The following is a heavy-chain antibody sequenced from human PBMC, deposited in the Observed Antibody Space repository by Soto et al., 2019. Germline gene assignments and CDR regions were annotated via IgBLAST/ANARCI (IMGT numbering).Heavy chain of an antibody. CDR1: GDSVSSNSAA. V-gene: IGHV6-1*01. CDR3: ARGKRSSGWAMGEKTPKYYFDY. D-gene: IGHD6-19*01. CDR2: TYYRSKWYN. Sequence: SQTLSLTCAISGDSVSSNSAAWNCIRQSPSRGLEWLGRTYYRSKWYNDYAVSVKSRITINPDTSKNQFSLQLNSVTPEDTAVYYCARGKRSSGWAMGEKTPKYYFDYWGQGTLVTVSS. J-gene: IGHJ4*02.